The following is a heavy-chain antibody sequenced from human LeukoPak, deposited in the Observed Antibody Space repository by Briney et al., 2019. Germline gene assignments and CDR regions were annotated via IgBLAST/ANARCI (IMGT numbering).Heavy chain of an antibody. CDR3: AREMIVGATISTFDC. V-gene: IGHV1-46*01. D-gene: IGHD1-26*01. CDR1: GYTFTSYY. J-gene: IGHJ4*02. Sequence: ASVKVSCKASGYTFTSYYMHWVRQAPGQGLEWMGIINPSGGSTSYAQKFQGRVTMTRDTSTSTVYMELSSLRSEDTAVYYCAREMIVGATISTFDCWGQGTLVTVSS. CDR2: INPSGGST.